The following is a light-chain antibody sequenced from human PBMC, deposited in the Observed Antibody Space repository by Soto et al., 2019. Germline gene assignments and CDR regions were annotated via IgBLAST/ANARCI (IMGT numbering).Light chain of an antibody. CDR2: SAS. J-gene: IGKJ1*01. V-gene: IGKV3-15*01. CDR3: QQYDTWPPAT. CDR1: QSVGDN. Sequence: EIVMTQSPATLSVSPGERATLSCRASQSVGDNLAWYQRQPGQPPRLLIYSASTRATGIPLRFSGSGSGTDFTLTISSLQSEDFAVYYCQQYDTWPPATFGQGTKVDIK.